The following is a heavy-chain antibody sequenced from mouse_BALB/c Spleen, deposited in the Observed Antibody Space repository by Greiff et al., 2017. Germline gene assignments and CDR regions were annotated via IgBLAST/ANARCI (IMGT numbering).Heavy chain of an antibody. CDR2: ISYSGST. Sequence: EVKLMESGPGLVKPSQSLSLTCTVTGYSITSDYAWNWIRQFPGNKLEWMGYISYSGSTSYNPSLKSRISITRDTSKNQFFLQLNSVTTEDTATYYCARFGLRLYAMDYWGQGTSVTVSS. V-gene: IGHV3-2*02. CDR1: GYSITSDYA. CDR3: ARFGLRLYAMDY. D-gene: IGHD2-2*01. J-gene: IGHJ4*01.